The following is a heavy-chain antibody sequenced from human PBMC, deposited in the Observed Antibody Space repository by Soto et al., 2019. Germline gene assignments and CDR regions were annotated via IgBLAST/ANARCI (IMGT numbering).Heavy chain of an antibody. J-gene: IGHJ4*02. V-gene: IGHV1-3*01. Sequence: ASVKVSCKASGYTFASYAMHWVRQAPGQRLEWMGWINAGNGNTKYSQKFQGRVTITRDTSASTAYMELSSLRSEDTAVYYCASGESSSWIFDYWGQGTLVTVSS. CDR3: ASGESSSWIFDY. CDR1: GYTFASYA. CDR2: INAGNGNT. D-gene: IGHD6-13*01.